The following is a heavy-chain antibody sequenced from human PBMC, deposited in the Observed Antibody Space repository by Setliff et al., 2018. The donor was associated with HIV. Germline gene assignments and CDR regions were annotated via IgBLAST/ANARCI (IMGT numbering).Heavy chain of an antibody. CDR2: VDPEDGET. V-gene: IGHV1-69-2*01. CDR3: ATDPSDGARWQQIDY. J-gene: IGHJ4*02. Sequence: GASVKVSCKASGYTFTDYYMHWVQQAPGKGLEWMGRVDPEDGETIYAEKFQGRVTITADTSTDTAYMELSSLGSEDTAVYYCATDPSDGARWQQIDYWGQGTLVTVSS. CDR1: GYTFTDYY. D-gene: IGHD1-26*01.